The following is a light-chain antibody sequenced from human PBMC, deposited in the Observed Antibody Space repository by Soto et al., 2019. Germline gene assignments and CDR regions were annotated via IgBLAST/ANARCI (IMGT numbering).Light chain of an antibody. Sequence: IVWTQSPATLPLSPGERATLSCRASQSVSSYLAWYQQKPGQAPRLLIYDASTRATGIPDRFSDSGSGTDFTLTISRLEPEDFAVYYCQQYGSSPVTFGQGTRLEIK. CDR3: QQYGSSPVT. CDR2: DAS. CDR1: QSVSSY. V-gene: IGKV3-20*01. J-gene: IGKJ5*01.